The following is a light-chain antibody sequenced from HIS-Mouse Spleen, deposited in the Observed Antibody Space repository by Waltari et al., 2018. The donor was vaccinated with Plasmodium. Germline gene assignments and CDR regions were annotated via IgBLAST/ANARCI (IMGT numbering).Light chain of an antibody. J-gene: IGKJ3*01. Sequence: EIVMTQSPATLSVSPGERATLPCRASQSGSSNFAGYQQKPGQAPRRLINGAATRTTGIPARFSGSGSGTEFTLTISSLQSEDVAVDYCQQYNNWSFTFGPGTKVDIK. CDR1: QSGSSN. CDR2: GAA. V-gene: IGKV3-15*01. CDR3: QQYNNWSFT.